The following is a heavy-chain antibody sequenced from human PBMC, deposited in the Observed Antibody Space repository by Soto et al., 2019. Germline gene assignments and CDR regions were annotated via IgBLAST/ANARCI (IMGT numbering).Heavy chain of an antibody. Sequence: GGSMRLSCAASGFTFSSYAMSWVRQAPGKGLEWVSAISGSGGSTYYADSVKGRFTISRDNSKNTLYLQMNSLRAEDTAVYYCARMAGYSGYTGYDAFDIWGQGTMVTVSS. CDR3: ARMAGYSGYTGYDAFDI. CDR1: GFTFSSYA. J-gene: IGHJ3*02. D-gene: IGHD5-12*01. CDR2: ISGSGGST. V-gene: IGHV3-23*01.